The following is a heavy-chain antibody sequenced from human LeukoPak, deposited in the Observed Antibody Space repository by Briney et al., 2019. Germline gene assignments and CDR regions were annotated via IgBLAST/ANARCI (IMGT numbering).Heavy chain of an antibody. CDR2: ISYDGTNK. Sequence: PGGSLRLSCAVSGFTFSSYGMHWVRQAPGKGLEWVALISYDGTNKYYADSVRGRFTISRDNSKNTLYLQMNSLRVEDTAAYYCAKVGYYDFWSGDLYYFDYWGQGTLVTVSS. V-gene: IGHV3-30*18. J-gene: IGHJ4*02. CDR3: AKVGYYDFWSGDLYYFDY. D-gene: IGHD3-3*01. CDR1: GFTFSSYG.